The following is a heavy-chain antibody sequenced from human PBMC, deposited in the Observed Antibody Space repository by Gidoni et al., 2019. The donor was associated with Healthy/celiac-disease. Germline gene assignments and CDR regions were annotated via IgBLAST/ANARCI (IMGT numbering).Heavy chain of an antibody. D-gene: IGHD3-10*01. V-gene: IGHV4-39*01. Sequence: QLQLQESGPGLGKPPETLSLTCTVPGGSISRSSYYWGWIRQPPGKGLEWIGSSYYRRSTYYNPSLKSRVTISVDTSKNQFSLKLSSVTAADTAVYYCASTITMVRGVMFNWFDPWGQGTLVTVSS. J-gene: IGHJ5*02. CDR2: SYYRRST. CDR1: GGSISRSSYY. CDR3: ASTITMVRGVMFNWFDP.